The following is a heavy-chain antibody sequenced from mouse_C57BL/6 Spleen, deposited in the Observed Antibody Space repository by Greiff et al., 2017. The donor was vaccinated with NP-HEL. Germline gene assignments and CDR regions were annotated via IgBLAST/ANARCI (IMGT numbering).Heavy chain of an antibody. D-gene: IGHD2-5*01. CDR1: GYTFTSYW. CDR2: IHPNSGRT. Sequence: QVQLQQPGAELVKPGASVKLSCKASGYTFTSYWMHWVKQRPGQGLEWLGMIHPNSGRTNYTEKFKRTATLTVDKSSSTAYMQLSSTTSEDSAGYNCARGIYYSNYEGHYDAMDYWGQGTSVTGSS. V-gene: IGHV1-64*01. CDR3: ARGIYYSNYEGHYDAMDY. J-gene: IGHJ4*01.